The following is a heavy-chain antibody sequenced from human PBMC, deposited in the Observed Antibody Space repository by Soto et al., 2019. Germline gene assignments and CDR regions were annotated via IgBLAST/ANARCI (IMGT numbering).Heavy chain of an antibody. D-gene: IGHD6-6*01. CDR3: ARASRCKSEYECFAWLDF. CDR1: GGSISSLY. Sequence: TSETLSLTCTVSGGSISSLYWAWIRQPAGKGLEWIGRIFPSGDSNYNPSLTSRVSMSLDTSKNQFSLTVSSVTAADTAVYYCARASRCKSEYECFAWLDFWGQGILVTVSS. J-gene: IGHJ4*02. CDR2: IFPSGDS. V-gene: IGHV4-4*07.